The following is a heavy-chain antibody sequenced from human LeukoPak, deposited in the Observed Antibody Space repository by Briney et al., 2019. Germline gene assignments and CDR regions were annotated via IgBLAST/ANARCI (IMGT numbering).Heavy chain of an antibody. Sequence: GGSLRLSCAASGFTFSSYAMSWVRQAPGKGLEWVSAISGSGGSTYYADSVKGRFTISRDNSKNTLYLQMNSLRAEDTAVYYCAKQQLLWFGELPQPDDYWGQGTLVTVSS. D-gene: IGHD3-10*01. CDR1: GFTFSSYA. CDR2: ISGSGGST. V-gene: IGHV3-23*01. CDR3: AKQQLLWFGELPQPDDY. J-gene: IGHJ4*02.